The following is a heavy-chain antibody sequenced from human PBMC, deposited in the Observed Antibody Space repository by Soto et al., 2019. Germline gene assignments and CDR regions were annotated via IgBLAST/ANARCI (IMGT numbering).Heavy chain of an antibody. CDR2: IYHSGST. V-gene: IGHV4-4*02. CDR1: SGSISSSNW. J-gene: IGHJ4*02. D-gene: IGHD2-21*01. CDR3: ARDRRGDGRGEYFDY. Sequence: QVQLQESGPGLVKPSGTLSLTCAVSSGSISSSNWWSWVRQPPGKGLEWMGEIYHSGSTNYNPSLKSRVTISVDKSKNQFSLKLSSVTAADTAVYYCARDRRGDGRGEYFDYWGQGTLVTVSS.